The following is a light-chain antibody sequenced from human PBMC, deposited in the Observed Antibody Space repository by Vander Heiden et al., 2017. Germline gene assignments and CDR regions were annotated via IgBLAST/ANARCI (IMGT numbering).Light chain of an antibody. CDR1: SSNIGTNY. J-gene: IGLJ2*01. CDR2: RGN. Sequence: SVLTQPPSASATPGQRVTSSCSGSSSNIGTNYVYWYQLLPGTAPKLLIYRGNQRPSGLPERFAGSRSGTSAALATSGLRSEDEADYYCAAWDDSLSVVFGGGTKLTVL. CDR3: AAWDDSLSVV. V-gene: IGLV1-47*01.